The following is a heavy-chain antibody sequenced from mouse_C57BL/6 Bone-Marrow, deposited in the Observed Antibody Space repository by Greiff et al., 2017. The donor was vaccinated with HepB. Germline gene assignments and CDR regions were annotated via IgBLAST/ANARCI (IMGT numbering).Heavy chain of an antibody. CDR1: GFTFSDYG. CDR3: ERRDYYGSSWYFDV. Sequence: EVKLMESGGGLVKPGGSLKLSCAASGFTFSDYGMHWVRQAPEKGLEWVAYISSGSSTIYYADTVKGRFTISRDNAKNTLFLQLTSLRSEDTAMYYCERRDYYGSSWYFDVWGTGTTVTVSS. J-gene: IGHJ1*03. CDR2: ISSGSSTI. V-gene: IGHV5-17*01. D-gene: IGHD1-1*01.